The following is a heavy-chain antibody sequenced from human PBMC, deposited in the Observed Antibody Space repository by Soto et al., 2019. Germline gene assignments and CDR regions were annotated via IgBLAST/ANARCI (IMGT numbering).Heavy chain of an antibody. J-gene: IGHJ4*02. CDR2: IYYSGST. CDR1: GDSISSSTYF. Sequence: QLQLQESGPGLVKPSETLSLTCTVSGDSISSSTYFCCLVRQPPGKGLECIGSIYYSGSTYYNPSLKSRVTISVDTAKNHFSLKVSSVTAADTAVYYCARHLGEGYFDYWGQGTLVTVSS. V-gene: IGHV4-39*01. CDR3: ARHLGEGYFDY.